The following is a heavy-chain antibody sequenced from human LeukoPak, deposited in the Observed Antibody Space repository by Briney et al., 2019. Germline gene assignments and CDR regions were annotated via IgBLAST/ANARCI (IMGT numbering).Heavy chain of an antibody. CDR2: IKEDGSEN. J-gene: IGHJ4*02. V-gene: IGHV3-7*01. Sequence: GGSLRLSCAASGFPFSRHWMSWVRQAPGKGLQWVANIKEDGSENYYVDSVKGRFTISRDNAKNSLYLQMNSLRAEDTAVYYCAAESSSSWEGHWGQGTLVTVSS. CDR1: GFPFSRHW. D-gene: IGHD6-6*01. CDR3: AAESSSSWEGH.